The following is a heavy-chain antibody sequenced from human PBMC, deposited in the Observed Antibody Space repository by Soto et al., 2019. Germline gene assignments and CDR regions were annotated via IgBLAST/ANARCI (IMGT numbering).Heavy chain of an antibody. CDR2: ISAYNGNT. CDR1: GYTFTSYG. D-gene: IGHD3-22*01. J-gene: IGHJ4*02. V-gene: IGHV1-18*01. Sequence: ASVKVSCKASGYTFTSYGISWVRQAPGQGLEWMGWISAYNGNTNYAQKLQGRVTMTADKSTSTAYMELSSLRSEDTAVYYCARGRSYDSSGLFDYWGQGTLVTVSS. CDR3: ARGRSYDSSGLFDY.